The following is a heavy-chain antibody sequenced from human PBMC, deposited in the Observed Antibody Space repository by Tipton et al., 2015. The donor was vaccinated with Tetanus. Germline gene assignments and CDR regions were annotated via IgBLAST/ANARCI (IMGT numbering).Heavy chain of an antibody. CDR2: IYYSGST. CDR1: GASISSGGYF. J-gene: IGHJ5*02. V-gene: IGHV4-61*08. Sequence: TLSLTCSVSGASISSGGYFWNWVRQHPEKGLEWIGYIYYSGSTNYNPSLKSRLTISVDTSKNQFSLKLSSVTAADTAVYYCACNPKIAAAGTGEDSGWFDPWGQGPLVTVSS. D-gene: IGHD6-13*01. CDR3: ACNPKIAAAGTGEDSGWFDP.